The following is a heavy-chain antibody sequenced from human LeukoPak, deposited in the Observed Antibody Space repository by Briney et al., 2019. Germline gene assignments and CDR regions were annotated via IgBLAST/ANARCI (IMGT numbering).Heavy chain of an antibody. CDR3: ARGGLAYYFAY. D-gene: IGHD3/OR15-3a*01. CDR2: IYIGGGT. CDR1: GFTVSSNY. J-gene: IGHJ4*02. Sequence: PGGSLRLSCAASGFTVSSNYVSWVRQAPGKGLEWVSIIYIGGGTYYTESVKGRYTISRDNSRNTLNLQMNSLRVEDTAVYFCARGGLAYYFAYWGQGTLVTVSS. V-gene: IGHV3-53*01.